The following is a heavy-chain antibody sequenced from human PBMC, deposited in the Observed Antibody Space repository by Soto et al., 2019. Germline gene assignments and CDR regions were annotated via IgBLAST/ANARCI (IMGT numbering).Heavy chain of an antibody. J-gene: IGHJ4*02. CDR2: ISWNSDSI. D-gene: IGHD3-3*01. V-gene: IGHV3-9*01. CDR1: GFIFDDFA. Sequence: EGQLVESGGGFVQPGRSLRLSCAGSGFIFDDFALHWVRQAPGKGLEWVSGISWNSDSIGYADAVKGRFTISRDNAKNSLYLQMNSLRVEDTALYYCTKVGGLYDFWSGPLHFDLWGQGTPVTVSS. CDR3: TKVGGLYDFWSGPLHFDL.